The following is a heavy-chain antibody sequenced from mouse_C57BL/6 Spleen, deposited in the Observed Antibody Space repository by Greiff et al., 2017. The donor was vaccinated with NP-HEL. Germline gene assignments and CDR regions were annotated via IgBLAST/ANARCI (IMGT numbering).Heavy chain of an antibody. CDR1: GYTFTGYW. Sequence: QVQLQQSGAELMKPGASVKLSCKATGYTFTGYWIEWVKQRPGQGLEWIGEIFPGSGSTNYNEKFKGKATFTADTSSNTAYMQLSSLTTEDSAIYYCARGSLIYDGYHYFDYWGQGTTLTVSS. D-gene: IGHD2-3*01. CDR2: IFPGSGST. V-gene: IGHV1-9*01. J-gene: IGHJ2*01. CDR3: ARGSLIYDGYHYFDY.